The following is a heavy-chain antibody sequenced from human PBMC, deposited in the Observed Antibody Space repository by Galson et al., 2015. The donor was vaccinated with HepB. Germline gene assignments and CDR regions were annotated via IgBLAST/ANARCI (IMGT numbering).Heavy chain of an antibody. CDR2: ISYDGSNK. D-gene: IGHD3-22*01. CDR3: ARDFRSRVLVVITGLGY. V-gene: IGHV3-30*03. CDR1: GFTFSSHG. Sequence: SLRLSCAASGFTFSSHGMHWVRQAPGKGLEWVAVISYDGSNKYYADSVKGRFTISRDNSKNTLYLQMNSLRAEDTAVYYCARDFRSRVLVVITGLGYWGQGTLVSVSS. J-gene: IGHJ4*02.